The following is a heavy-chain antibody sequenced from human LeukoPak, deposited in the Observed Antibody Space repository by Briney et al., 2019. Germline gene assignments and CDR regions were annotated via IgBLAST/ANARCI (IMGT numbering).Heavy chain of an antibody. D-gene: IGHD3-22*01. CDR1: GLTFSSYG. V-gene: IGHV3-30*18. CDR2: ISYDGSNK. CDR3: ANGLGDSSGYFTL. Sequence: TGGSLRLSCAASGLTFSSYGMHWVRQAPGKGLEWVAVISYDGSNKYYADSVKGRFTISRDNSKNTLYLQMNSLRAEDTAVYYCANGLGDSSGYFTLWGQGTLVTVSS. J-gene: IGHJ4*02.